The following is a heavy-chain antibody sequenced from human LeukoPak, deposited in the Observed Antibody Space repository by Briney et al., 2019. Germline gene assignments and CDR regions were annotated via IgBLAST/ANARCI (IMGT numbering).Heavy chain of an antibody. CDR1: GFTVSSNY. CDR2: IYSGGST. CDR3: ARAVGAHNWFDP. V-gene: IGHV3-53*01. J-gene: IGHJ5*02. D-gene: IGHD1-26*01. Sequence: GGSLRLSCAASGFTVSSNYMSWVRQAPGKGLEWVSVIYSGGSTYYADSVKGRFTISRDNSKSTLYLQMNSLRAEDTAVYYCARAVGAHNWFDPWGQGTLVTVSS.